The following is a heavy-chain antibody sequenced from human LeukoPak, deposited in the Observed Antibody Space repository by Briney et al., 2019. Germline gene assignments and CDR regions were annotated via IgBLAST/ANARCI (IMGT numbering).Heavy chain of an antibody. V-gene: IGHV3-74*01. Sequence: GGSLRLSCAASGFTFRSSWMHWVRQAPGKGLEWVPRVNNDGSSTTYAGSVEGRFTISRDNAKNTLYLQMNSLRAEDTALYYCARGYYGDSYAFDVWGQGTMVTVSS. CDR1: GFTFRSSW. J-gene: IGHJ3*01. D-gene: IGHD4-17*01. CDR2: VNNDGSST. CDR3: ARGYYGDSYAFDV.